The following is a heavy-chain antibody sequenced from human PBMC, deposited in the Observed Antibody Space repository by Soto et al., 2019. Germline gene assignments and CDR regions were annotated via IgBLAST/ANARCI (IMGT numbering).Heavy chain of an antibody. CDR3: ARDGYYYDSSGPSTLGPPPLDY. J-gene: IGHJ4*02. V-gene: IGHV3-33*01. CDR2: IWYDGSNK. Sequence: GGSLRLSCAASGFTFSSYGMHWVRQAPGKGLEWVAVIWYDGSNKYYADSVKGRFTISRDNSKNTLYLQMNSLRAEDTAVYYCARDGYYYDSSGPSTLGPPPLDYWGQGTLVTVSS. D-gene: IGHD3-22*01. CDR1: GFTFSSYG.